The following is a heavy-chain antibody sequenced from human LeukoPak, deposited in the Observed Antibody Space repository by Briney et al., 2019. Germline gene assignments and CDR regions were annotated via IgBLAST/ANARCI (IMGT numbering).Heavy chain of an antibody. D-gene: IGHD3-3*01. J-gene: IGHJ4*02. CDR2: ISYDGSNK. CDR3: AKEVEVAYYDFWSGEAFDY. Sequence: PGRSLRLSCAASGFTFSSYGMHWVRQAPGKGLEWVAVISYDGSNKYYADSVKGRFTISRDNSKNTLYLQMNSLRAEDTAVYYCAKEVEVAYYDFWSGEAFDYWGQGTLVTVSS. CDR1: GFTFSSYG. V-gene: IGHV3-30*18.